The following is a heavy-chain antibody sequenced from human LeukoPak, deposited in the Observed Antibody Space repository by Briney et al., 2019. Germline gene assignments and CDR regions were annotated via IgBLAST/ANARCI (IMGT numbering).Heavy chain of an antibody. V-gene: IGHV3-33*01. CDR1: GFTFRNYG. CDR2: IWFDGSDK. J-gene: IGHJ6*02. Sequence: GRSLRLSCAASGFTFRNYGMQGVRQAPGKGLEGVAVIWFDGSDKKYADSVKGRFTISRDNSKSTLYLQMNSLRAEDTAVYYCATMRRGSGWYADVWGQGTPVTVSS. D-gene: IGHD6-19*01. CDR3: ATMRRGSGWYADV.